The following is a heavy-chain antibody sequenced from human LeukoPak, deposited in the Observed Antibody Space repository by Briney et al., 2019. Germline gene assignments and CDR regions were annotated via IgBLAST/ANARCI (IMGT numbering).Heavy chain of an antibody. CDR1: GFIVRNNY. CDR2: IYSGGST. D-gene: IGHD3-10*01. J-gene: IGHJ6*03. Sequence: GGSLRLSCAASGFIVRNNYMNWVRQAPGTGLEWVSLIYSGGSTYYAGAVKGRFTISRDGSKNILYLQMSSLRAEDTAVYYCARGKEDNPLWVGDFPYVDVWGKGTTVTVSS. CDR3: ARGKEDNPLWVGDFPYVDV. V-gene: IGHV3-53*01.